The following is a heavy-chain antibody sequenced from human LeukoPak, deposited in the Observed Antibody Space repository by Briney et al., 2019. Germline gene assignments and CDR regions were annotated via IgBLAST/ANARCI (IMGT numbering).Heavy chain of an antibody. CDR1: GFTFDDYA. V-gene: IGHV3-9*01. D-gene: IGHD2-2*01. J-gene: IGHJ4*02. CDR3: AKALTAVVVPAATDY. CDR2: ISWNSGSI. Sequence: GRSLRVSCAASGFTFDDYAMHWVRQAPGKGLEWVSGISWNSGSIGYADSVKGRFTISRDNAKNSLYLQMNSLRAEDTALYYCAKALTAVVVPAATDYWGQGTLVTVSS.